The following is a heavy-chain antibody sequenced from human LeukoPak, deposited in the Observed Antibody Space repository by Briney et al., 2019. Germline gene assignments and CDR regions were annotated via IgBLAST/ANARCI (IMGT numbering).Heavy chain of an antibody. CDR1: GDPITSTSHH. Sequence: SETLSLTCTVSGDPITSTSHHWGWIRQSPGTGLEWIGSIYQGRTTYYNPSLNSRVAITVVTSENQFSLQLNSVTAADTAVYYCVRHDGRGGATMGALDSWGQGSLVTVSS. J-gene: IGHJ4*02. D-gene: IGHD5-12*01. CDR2: IYQGRTT. V-gene: IGHV4-39*01. CDR3: VRHDGRGGATMGALDS.